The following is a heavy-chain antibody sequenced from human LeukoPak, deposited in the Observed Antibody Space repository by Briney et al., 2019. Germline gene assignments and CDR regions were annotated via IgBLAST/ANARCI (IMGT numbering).Heavy chain of an antibody. Sequence: GGSLRLSCAASGFTVSSYYMSWVRQAPGKGLEWVSVIYSGGSTYYADSVKGRFTISRDNSKSALYLQMNSLRAEDTAVYYCARDRGCGDCYPPANDAFDIWGQGTMVTVSS. D-gene: IGHD2-21*02. V-gene: IGHV3-66*01. CDR1: GFTVSSYY. CDR2: IYSGGST. CDR3: ARDRGCGDCYPPANDAFDI. J-gene: IGHJ3*02.